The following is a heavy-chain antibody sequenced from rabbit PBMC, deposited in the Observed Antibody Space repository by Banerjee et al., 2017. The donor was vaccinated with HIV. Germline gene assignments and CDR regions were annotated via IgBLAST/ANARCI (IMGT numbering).Heavy chain of an antibody. Sequence: QSLEESGGDLVKPGGTLTLTCTASGFSFSSSYWICWVRQAPGKGLEWIGCINTGSGGAYYASWVISRFTISKTSSTTVTLQMTSLTAADTATYFCARSVGSSYYYGMDLWGPGTLVTVS. J-gene: IGHJ6*01. CDR3: ARSVGSSYYYGMDL. CDR2: INTGSGGA. D-gene: IGHD8-1*01. CDR1: GFSFSSSYW. V-gene: IGHV1S40*01.